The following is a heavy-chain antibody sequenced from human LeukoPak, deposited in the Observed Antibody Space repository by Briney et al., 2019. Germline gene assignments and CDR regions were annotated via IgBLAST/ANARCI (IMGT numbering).Heavy chain of an antibody. V-gene: IGHV1-2*02. Sequence: GASVKVSCKASGYTFTGYYMHWVRQAPGQGLEWMGWINPNSGGTNYAQKFQGRVTMTRDTSISTAYMELSRLRSDDTAVYYCARDRQEDCSGGSCYSMLNWFDPWGQGTLVTVSS. CDR2: INPNSGGT. CDR3: ARDRQEDCSGGSCYSMLNWFDP. D-gene: IGHD2-15*01. CDR1: GYTFTGYY. J-gene: IGHJ5*02.